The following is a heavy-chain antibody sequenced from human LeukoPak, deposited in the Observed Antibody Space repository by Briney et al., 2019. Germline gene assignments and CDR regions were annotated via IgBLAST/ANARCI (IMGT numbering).Heavy chain of an antibody. CDR1: GYTFTSYG. CDR2: INPDSGGT. CDR3: ARGPPTVDPMTRFIYYHGMDV. V-gene: IGHV1-2*02. Sequence: GASVTVSCKASGYTFTSYGISWVRQAPGQGLEWMGWINPDSGGTKNAQKFQGRVRLTRDMSINTLYMDLSGLRSDDTAVYYCARGPPTVDPMTRFIYYHGMDVWGQGTTVTVSS. D-gene: IGHD3-9*01. J-gene: IGHJ6*02.